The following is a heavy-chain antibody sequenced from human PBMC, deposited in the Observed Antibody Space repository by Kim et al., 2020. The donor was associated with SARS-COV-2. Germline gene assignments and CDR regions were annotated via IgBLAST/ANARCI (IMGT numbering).Heavy chain of an antibody. CDR3: ARRAVGATDAFDI. D-gene: IGHD1-26*01. Sequence: YSPSFQGPVTISADKSISTAYLQWSSLKASDTAMYYCARRAVGATDAFDIWGQGTMVTVSS. J-gene: IGHJ3*02. V-gene: IGHV5-51*01.